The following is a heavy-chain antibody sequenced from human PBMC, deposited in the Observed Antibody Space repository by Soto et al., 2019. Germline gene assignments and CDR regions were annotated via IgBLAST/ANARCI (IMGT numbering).Heavy chain of an antibody. CDR3: AASHCSSTSCYVGETIFDY. D-gene: IGHD2-2*01. V-gene: IGHV1-69*02. CDR1: GGTFSSYT. CDR2: IIPILGIA. J-gene: IGHJ4*02. Sequence: SVKVSCKASGGTFSSYTISWVRQAPGQGLEWMGRIIPILGIANYAQKFQGRVTITADKSTSTAYMELSSLRSEDTAVYYCAASHCSSTSCYVGETIFDYWGQGTLVTVSS.